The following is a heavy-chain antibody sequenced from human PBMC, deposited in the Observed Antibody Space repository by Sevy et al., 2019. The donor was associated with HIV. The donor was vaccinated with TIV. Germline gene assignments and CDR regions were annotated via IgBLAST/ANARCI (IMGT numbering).Heavy chain of an antibody. CDR3: ARAGVGGCSSTSCPPFYYGMDV. J-gene: IGHJ6*02. V-gene: IGHV3-30*04. Sequence: GGSLRLSCAASGFTFSSYAMHWVRQAPGKGLEWVAVISYDGSNKYYADSVKGRFTISRDNSKNTLYLQMNSLRAEDTAVYYCARAGVGGCSSTSCPPFYYGMDVWGQGTTVTVSS. CDR1: GFTFSSYA. CDR2: ISYDGSNK. D-gene: IGHD2-2*01.